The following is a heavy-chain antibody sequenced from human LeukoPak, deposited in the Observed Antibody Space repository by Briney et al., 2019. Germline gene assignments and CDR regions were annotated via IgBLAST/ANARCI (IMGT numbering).Heavy chain of an antibody. V-gene: IGHV4-59*12. Sequence: SETLSLTCTVSGGSTGSDYWSWIRQPPGKGLEWIAYVYYSGVTSYNPSLKSRVAISIDTSKNQFSLKLSSVTAADTAVYYCARGRVHYYGSGSFPRYFDYWGQGTLVTVSS. CDR3: ARGRVHYYGSGSFPRYFDY. CDR2: VYYSGVT. D-gene: IGHD3-10*01. J-gene: IGHJ4*02. CDR1: GGSTGSDY.